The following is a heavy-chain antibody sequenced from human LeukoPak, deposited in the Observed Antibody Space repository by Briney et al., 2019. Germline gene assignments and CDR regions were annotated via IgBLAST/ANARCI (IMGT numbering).Heavy chain of an antibody. CDR1: GFTFSSYA. J-gene: IGHJ5*02. D-gene: IGHD3-10*01. CDR2: ISGSGGST. Sequence: GGSLRLSCAASGFTFSSYAMSWVRQAPGKGLEWVSAISGSGGSTYYADSVKGRFTISRDNSKNTLYLQMNSLRAEDTAVYYCAKDRPPAMTMVRGVIYNWFDPWGQGTLVTVSS. V-gene: IGHV3-23*01. CDR3: AKDRPPAMTMVRGVIYNWFDP.